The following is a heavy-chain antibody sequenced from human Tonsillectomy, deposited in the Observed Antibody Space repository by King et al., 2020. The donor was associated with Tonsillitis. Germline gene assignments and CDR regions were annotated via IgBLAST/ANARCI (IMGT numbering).Heavy chain of an antibody. Sequence: VQLVESGGDLVQPGGSLILSCAASGFTFSSYEMNWVRQAPGKGLEWVSYISSNGSTIYYPDSVKGRFTISRDNAKNSLYLQMNSLRAEDTAVYYCARLWELPYFDYWGQGTLVTVPS. D-gene: IGHD1-26*01. CDR1: GFTFSSYE. CDR3: ARLWELPYFDY. V-gene: IGHV3-48*03. J-gene: IGHJ4*02. CDR2: ISSNGSTI.